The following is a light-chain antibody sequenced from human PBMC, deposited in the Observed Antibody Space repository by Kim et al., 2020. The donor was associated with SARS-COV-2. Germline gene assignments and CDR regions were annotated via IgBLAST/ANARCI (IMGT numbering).Light chain of an antibody. CDR3: SSYTSSSTKV. Sequence: QSVLTQPASVSGSPGQSITISCTGTSSDVGGYNYVSWYQQHPDKAPKLMIYDVSKRPSGVSNRFSGSKSGNTASLTISGLQAEDEADYYCSSYTSSSTKVFGTGTKVTVL. V-gene: IGLV2-14*01. CDR1: SSDVGGYNY. CDR2: DVS. J-gene: IGLJ1*01.